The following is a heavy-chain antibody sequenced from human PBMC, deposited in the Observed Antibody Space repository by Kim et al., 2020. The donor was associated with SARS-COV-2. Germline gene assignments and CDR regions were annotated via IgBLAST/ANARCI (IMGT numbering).Heavy chain of an antibody. J-gene: IGHJ4*02. CDR2: ISYDGSDK. Sequence: GGSLRLSCAASGFTFSSYAMHWVRQAPGKGLEWVAVISYDGSDKYYADSVKGRFTISRDNSKNTLYLQMNSLRAEDTAVYYCASVAHDYYFDYWGQGTLVTVSS. CDR1: GFTFSSYA. V-gene: IGHV3-30*04. D-gene: IGHD3-3*01. CDR3: ASVAHDYYFDY.